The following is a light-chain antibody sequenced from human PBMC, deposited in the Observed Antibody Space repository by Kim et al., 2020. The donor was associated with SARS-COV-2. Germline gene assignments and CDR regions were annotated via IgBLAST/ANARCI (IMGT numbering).Light chain of an antibody. CDR2: DNN. CDR1: SSNLGNNY. Sequence: QSVLTQPPSVSAAPGLKVTISCSGSSSNLGNNYVSLYQQFPGTAPKLLIYDNNKRPSGIPDRFSGSKSGTSATLGITGLQTGDEADYYCGTWDDSLSAVVFGGGTQLTVL. CDR3: GTWDDSLSAVV. V-gene: IGLV1-51*01. J-gene: IGLJ2*01.